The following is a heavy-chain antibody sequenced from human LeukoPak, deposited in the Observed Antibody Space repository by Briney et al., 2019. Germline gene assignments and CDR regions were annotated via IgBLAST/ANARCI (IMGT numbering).Heavy chain of an antibody. D-gene: IGHD4-17*01. Sequence: GGSLRLSCAASGFTFSSYEMHWVRQAPGKGLEWVSYISSSGSTIYYADSVKGRFTISRDNAKNSLYLQMNSLRADDTAVYYCARSQDYGDYVGAFDIWGQGTMVTVSS. CDR3: ARSQDYGDYVGAFDI. CDR1: GFTFSSYE. V-gene: IGHV3-48*03. CDR2: ISSSGSTI. J-gene: IGHJ3*02.